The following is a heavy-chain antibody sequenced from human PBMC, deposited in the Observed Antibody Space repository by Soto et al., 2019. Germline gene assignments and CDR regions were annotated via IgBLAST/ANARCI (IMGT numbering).Heavy chain of an antibody. CDR2: MNPNSGNT. CDR3: ARVYDSSSWPDYYYYYMDV. CDR1: GYTFTSYD. V-gene: IGHV1-8*01. Sequence: VKVSCKASGYTFTSYDINWVRQATGQGLEWMGWMNPNSGNTGYAQKFQGRVTMTRNTSISTAYMELSSLRSEDTAVYYCARVYDSSSWPDYYYYYMDVWGKGTTVTVSS. D-gene: IGHD6-13*01. J-gene: IGHJ6*03.